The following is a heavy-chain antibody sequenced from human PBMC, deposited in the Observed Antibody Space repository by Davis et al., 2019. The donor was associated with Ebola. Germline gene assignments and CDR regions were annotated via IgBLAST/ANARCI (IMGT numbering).Heavy chain of an antibody. D-gene: IGHD3-22*01. J-gene: IGHJ2*01. CDR1: GYTFTSYA. V-gene: IGHV1-3*01. CDR3: ARDLKGYYYDSSAVFDL. CDR2: INAGNGNT. Sequence: ASVKVSCKASGYTFTSYAMHWVRQAPGQRLEWMGWINAGNGNTKYSQKFQGRVTITRDTSASTAYMELSSLRSEDTAVYYCARDLKGYYYDSSAVFDLWGRGTLVTVSS.